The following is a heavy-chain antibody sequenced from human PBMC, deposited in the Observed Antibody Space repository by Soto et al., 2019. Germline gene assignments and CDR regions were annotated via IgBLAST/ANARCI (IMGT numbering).Heavy chain of an antibody. CDR2: IYYSGST. CDR1: GGSISSYY. Sequence: QVQLQESGPGLVKPSETLSLTCTVSGGSISSYYWSWIRQPPGKGLEWIGYIYYSGSTNYNPSLKIVVTISVDTSKYQFSLKLSSVSAEDTAVYYCARQVGGWAPWYFDYWGQGTLFTVSS. V-gene: IGHV4-59*08. CDR3: ARQVGGWAPWYFDY. D-gene: IGHD6-19*01. J-gene: IGHJ4*02.